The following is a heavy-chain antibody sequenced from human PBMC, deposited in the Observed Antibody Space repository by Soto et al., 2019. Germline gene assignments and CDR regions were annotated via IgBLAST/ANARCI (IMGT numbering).Heavy chain of an antibody. CDR3: ASPTLGAFDI. J-gene: IGHJ3*02. D-gene: IGHD3-16*01. Sequence: QLQLLEAGPGLVKPSETLSLTCTVSGGSISNTNYYWGWIRQPPGKGLEWIGSIYYSGSTSYNSSLKSRVTISVDTSKNQFSLRLSSVTAADTAVYYCASPTLGAFDIWGQGTMVTVSS. CDR1: GGSISNTNYY. V-gene: IGHV4-39*01. CDR2: IYYSGST.